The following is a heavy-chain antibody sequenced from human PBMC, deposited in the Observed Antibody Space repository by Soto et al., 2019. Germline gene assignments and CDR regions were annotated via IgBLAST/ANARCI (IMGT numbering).Heavy chain of an antibody. J-gene: IGHJ4*02. CDR1: GGSISSYY. CDR3: ARGYSSGWIDY. D-gene: IGHD6-19*01. V-gene: IGHV4-59*01. Sequence: QMQLQESGPGLVKPSETLSLTCTVSGGSISSYYWSWIRQPPGKGLEWIGYIYYSGSTNYNPSLKSRVTISVDTSKNQFSLKLSSVTAADTAVYYCARGYSSGWIDYWGQGTLVTVSS. CDR2: IYYSGST.